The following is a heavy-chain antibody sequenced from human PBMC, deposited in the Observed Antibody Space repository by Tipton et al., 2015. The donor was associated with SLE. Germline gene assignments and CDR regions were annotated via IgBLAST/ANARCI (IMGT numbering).Heavy chain of an antibody. D-gene: IGHD4/OR15-4a*01. CDR3: ARVETFMVVTPIYYFDH. J-gene: IGHJ4*02. Sequence: TLSLTCDVNGGSFSDYSWSWIRQAPGKGLEWIGEINHSGTTHYSPSLRSRVSMSVDTAKDQFSLKLSSVTAADAAMYYCARVETFMVVTPIYYFDHWGQGTLVTVSS. CDR1: GGSFSDYS. CDR2: INHSGTT. V-gene: IGHV4-34*01.